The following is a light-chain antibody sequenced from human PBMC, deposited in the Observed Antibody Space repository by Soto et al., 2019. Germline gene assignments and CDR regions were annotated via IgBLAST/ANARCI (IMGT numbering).Light chain of an antibody. CDR3: QQYNQWLT. CDR1: QNVFNN. CDR2: GAS. Sequence: EIVVTQSPVTLSVSPGETATLSCRASQNVFNNLAWYQVKPGQAPRPLIYGASTRATGIPVRFSGSGSGTDFTLTISSLQSEDFAVYYCQQYNQWLTFGGGTKVDIK. V-gene: IGKV3-15*01. J-gene: IGKJ4*01.